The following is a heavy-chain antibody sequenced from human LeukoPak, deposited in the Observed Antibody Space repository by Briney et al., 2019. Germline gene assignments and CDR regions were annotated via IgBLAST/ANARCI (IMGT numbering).Heavy chain of an antibody. CDR1: GGSFSGYY. D-gene: IGHD3-16*02. Sequence: SETLSLTCAVYGGSFSGYYWSWIRQPPGKGLEWIGEINHSGSTNYNPSLKSRVTISVDTSKNQFSLRLSSVTAADTAVYYCAREAYYDYVWGSYRLGYFQHWGQGTLVTVSS. J-gene: IGHJ1*01. CDR2: INHSGST. CDR3: AREAYYDYVWGSYRLGYFQH. V-gene: IGHV4-34*01.